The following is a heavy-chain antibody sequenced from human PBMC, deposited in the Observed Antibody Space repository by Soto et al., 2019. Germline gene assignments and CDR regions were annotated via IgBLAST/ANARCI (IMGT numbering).Heavy chain of an antibody. CDR1: GYTFTSYG. Sequence: QVQLVQSGAEVKKPGASVKVSCKASGYTFTSYGISWVRQAPGQGLEWMGWIRPYNGNTNYAQKLQXXXTXXTDTSPSTAYMELRSLRSDDTAVYYCARDLPPQDYWGQGTLVTVSS. CDR3: ARDLPPQDY. J-gene: IGHJ4*02. V-gene: IGHV1-18*01. CDR2: IRPYNGNT.